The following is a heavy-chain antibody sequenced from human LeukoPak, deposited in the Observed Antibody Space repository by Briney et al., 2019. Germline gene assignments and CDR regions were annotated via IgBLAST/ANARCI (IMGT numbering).Heavy chain of an antibody. CDR1: GFTFSSYG. D-gene: IGHD4-17*01. CDR3: ARDSGDYGAPFDP. Sequence: GGSLRLSCAASGFTFSSYGMHWVRQAPGKGLEWVAVIWYDGSNRYYADSVKGRFTISRDNSKNTLYLQMNSLRAEDTAVYYCARDSGDYGAPFDPWGQGTLVTVSS. V-gene: IGHV3-33*01. J-gene: IGHJ5*02. CDR2: IWYDGSNR.